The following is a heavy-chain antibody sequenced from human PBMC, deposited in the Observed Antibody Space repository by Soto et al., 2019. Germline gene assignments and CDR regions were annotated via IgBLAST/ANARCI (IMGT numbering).Heavy chain of an antibody. CDR3: ARNGYCSRDACSYGVVV. Sequence: QVQLVESGGGLVKPGGSLRLSCAASGFSFSDYYMSWIRQAPGKGLEWVSYTSSSGSTTYYADSVKGRFTVSRDNAKGSLWLQVNSVRADDTAVYYCARNGYCSRDACSYGVVVWGQGTTVTVSS. J-gene: IGHJ6*02. CDR2: TSSSGSTT. CDR1: GFSFSDYY. V-gene: IGHV3-11*01. D-gene: IGHD2-15*01.